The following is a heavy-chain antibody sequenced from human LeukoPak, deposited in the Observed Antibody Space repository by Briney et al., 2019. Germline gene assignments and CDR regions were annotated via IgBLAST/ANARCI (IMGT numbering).Heavy chain of an antibody. CDR3: ARELSGDVIDS. Sequence: PGGSLRLSCVGSGFTFRKHWMTWVRQAPGKGLERVANIKEEGSEENYVDSVKGRFTIYRDNAEKSVYLRMNSLRAEDTAVYYCARELSGDVIDSWGQGTLVTVSS. V-gene: IGHV3-7*01. CDR1: GFTFRKHW. D-gene: IGHD5-24*01. CDR2: IKEEGSEE. J-gene: IGHJ5*01.